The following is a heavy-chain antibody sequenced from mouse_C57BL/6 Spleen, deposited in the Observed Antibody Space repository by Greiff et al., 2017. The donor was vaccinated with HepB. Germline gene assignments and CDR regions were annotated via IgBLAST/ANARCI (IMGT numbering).Heavy chain of an antibody. J-gene: IGHJ2*01. CDR1: GYTFTSYG. D-gene: IGHD3-2*02. V-gene: IGHV1-81*01. Sequence: QVHVKQSGAELARPGASVKLSCKASGYTFTSYGISWVKQRTGQGLEWIGEIYPRSGNTYYNEKFKGKATLTADKSSSTAYMELRSLTSEDSAVYFCASASSGYLDYWGQGTTLTVSS. CDR3: ASASSGYLDY. CDR2: IYPRSGNT.